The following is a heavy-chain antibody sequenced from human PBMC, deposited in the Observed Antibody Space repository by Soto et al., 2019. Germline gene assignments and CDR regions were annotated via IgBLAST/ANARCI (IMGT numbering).Heavy chain of an antibody. D-gene: IGHD2-8*01. CDR1: GYSFTDYH. Sequence: VKVSCKASGYSFTDYHIHWVRQAPGQGLEWLGRINPKSGGTSTAQKFQGWVTMTTDTSISTASMELTRLTSDDTAIYYCARGDSTDCSNGVCSFFYNHDMDVWGQGTTVTVS. V-gene: IGHV1-2*04. J-gene: IGHJ6*02. CDR3: ARGDSTDCSNGVCSFFYNHDMDV. CDR2: INPKSGGT.